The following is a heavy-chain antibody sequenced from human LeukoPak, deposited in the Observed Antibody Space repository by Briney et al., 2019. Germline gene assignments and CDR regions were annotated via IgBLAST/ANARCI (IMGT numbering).Heavy chain of an antibody. CDR1: GFTFNIYG. D-gene: IGHD6-13*01. CDR2: ISPEGSNQ. V-gene: IGHV3-30*02. CDR3: ATHIKQQLVWSYLTN. Sequence: GGSLRLSCAASGFTFNIYGIHWVRQAPGKGLEWLAYISPEGSNQYYADSVKGRFTISRDNAKNSLYLQMNSLRAEDTAVYYCATHIKQQLVWSYLTNWGQGTLVTVSS. J-gene: IGHJ4*02.